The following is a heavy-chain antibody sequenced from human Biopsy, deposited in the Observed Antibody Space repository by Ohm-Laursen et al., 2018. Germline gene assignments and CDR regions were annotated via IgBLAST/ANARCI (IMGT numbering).Heavy chain of an antibody. V-gene: IGHV4-39*01. J-gene: IGHJ5*02. CDR3: ARHPTGFWFDP. CDR2: IFYSGIT. Sequence: TLSLTCPVSGGSVNSNVAYWAWIRQPPGKGLESIGSIFYSGITYYNPSLYTRVTKSLDTSKNQFFLNLTSVTAADTAVYYCARHPTGFWFDPWGQGTLVIVSS. CDR1: GGSVNSNVAY.